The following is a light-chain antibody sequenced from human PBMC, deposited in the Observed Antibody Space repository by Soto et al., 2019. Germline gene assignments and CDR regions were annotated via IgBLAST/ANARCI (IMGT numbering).Light chain of an antibody. V-gene: IGLV1-44*01. Sequence: QSVLTQPPSASGTPGQRVTISCSGSSSDIGIDSVNWYQQVPGAAPKLLVYNADQRPSGVPARFSGSKSGTSASLAISGLQSEDEADYYCAAWDDSLLGQVVFGGGTKLTVL. CDR2: NAD. CDR3: AAWDDSLLGQVV. J-gene: IGLJ2*01. CDR1: SSDIGIDS.